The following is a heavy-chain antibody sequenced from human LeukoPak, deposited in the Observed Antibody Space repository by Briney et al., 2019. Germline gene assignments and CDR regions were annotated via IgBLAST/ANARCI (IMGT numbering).Heavy chain of an antibody. CDR1: GFTFSSYG. Sequence: PGGSLRRYCAASGFTFSSYGMHWVRQAPGKGLEWVAFIRYDGSNKYYADSVKGRFTISRDNSKNTLYLQMNSLRAEDTAVYYCAKGGDSSGYEADYWGQGTLVTVSS. CDR3: AKGGDSSGYEADY. V-gene: IGHV3-30*02. J-gene: IGHJ4*02. CDR2: IRYDGSNK. D-gene: IGHD3-22*01.